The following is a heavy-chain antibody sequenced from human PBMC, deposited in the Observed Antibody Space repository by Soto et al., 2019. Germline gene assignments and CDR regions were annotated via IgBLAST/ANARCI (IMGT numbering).Heavy chain of an antibody. Sequence: GGSVRLSCTASGFPFSSYGLTLVRQAPGKGLEWVSFISSGSAYTYVADSVKGRFTISRDNARDSGFLEMNSLRDEDTGIYYCARSRPHGLALDSSDQGTLVTVSS. CDR1: GFPFSSYG. D-gene: IGHD6-19*01. J-gene: IGHJ4*02. CDR3: ARSRPHGLALDS. CDR2: ISSGSAYT. V-gene: IGHV3-21*04.